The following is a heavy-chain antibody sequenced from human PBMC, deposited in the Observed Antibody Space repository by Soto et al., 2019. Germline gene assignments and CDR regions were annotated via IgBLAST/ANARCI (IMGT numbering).Heavy chain of an antibody. CDR1: GFTFSSYV. Sequence: GGSLRLSCAASGFTFSSYVMSWVRQAPGKGLGWVSRISGDGGSTSYADSVKGRFTVSRDNAKNTLYLQINSLRAEDTAVYYCARYYCRSTSCSFDYWGQGTLVTVSS. D-gene: IGHD2-2*01. CDR2: ISGDGGST. CDR3: ARYYCRSTSCSFDY. V-gene: IGHV3-74*01. J-gene: IGHJ4*02.